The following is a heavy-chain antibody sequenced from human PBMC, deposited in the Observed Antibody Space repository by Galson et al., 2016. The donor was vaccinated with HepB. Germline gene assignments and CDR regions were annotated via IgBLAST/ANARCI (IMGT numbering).Heavy chain of an antibody. Sequence: SVKVSCKASGGTLNSYAMNWVRQAPGQALEWMGGVIPVFGTANYAQKFQRRVTITADQFTSTTYMELNSLRSEDTAIYYCTNGRITMTHGRGFDIWGQGTMVTVPS. CDR1: GGTLNSYA. V-gene: IGHV1-69*13. CDR3: TNGRITMTHGRGFDI. CDR2: VIPVFGTA. D-gene: IGHD3-22*01. J-gene: IGHJ3*02.